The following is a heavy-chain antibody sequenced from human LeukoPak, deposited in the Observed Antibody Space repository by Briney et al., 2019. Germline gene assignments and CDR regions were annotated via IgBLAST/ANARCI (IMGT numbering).Heavy chain of an antibody. J-gene: IGHJ5*02. CDR3: ASGTFYCTNGVCYTWFDP. D-gene: IGHD2-8*01. CDR1: GGSFSGYY. V-gene: IGHV4-34*01. CDR2: INHSGST. Sequence: PPETLSLTCAVYGGSFSGYYWSWIRQPPGKGLEWIGEINHSGSTNYNPSLKSRVTMSVDTSKNQFSLKLSSVTAADTAVYYCASGTFYCTNGVCYTWFDPWGQGTLVTVSS.